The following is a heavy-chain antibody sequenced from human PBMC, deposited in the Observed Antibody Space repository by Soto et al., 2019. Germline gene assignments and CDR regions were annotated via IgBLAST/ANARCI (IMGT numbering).Heavy chain of an antibody. D-gene: IGHD4-17*01. CDR1: GFTFSSYA. J-gene: IGHJ4*02. CDR2: ISSNGGST. CDR3: VKTPLHMFYGDYVVGIPYYFDY. Sequence: AGGSLRLSCSASGFTFSSYAMHWVRQAPGKGLEYVSAISSNGGSTYYADSVKGRFTISRDNSKNTLYLQMSSLRAEDTAVYYCVKTPLHMFYGDYVVGIPYYFDYWAREPWSPSPQ. V-gene: IGHV3-64D*06.